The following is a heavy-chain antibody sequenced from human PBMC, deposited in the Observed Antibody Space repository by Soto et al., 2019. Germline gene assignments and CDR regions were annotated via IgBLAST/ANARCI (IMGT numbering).Heavy chain of an antibody. V-gene: IGHV3-74*01. CDR1: GFTFSSYW. J-gene: IGHJ3*02. Sequence: GGSLRLSCAASGFTFSSYWMQWVRQAPGKGLVWVSRINSDVSSISYADSAKGRFTISRDNAKNTLYLQMNSLRAEDTAVYYCAREVDIVVVVAARKDAFDIWGQGTMVTVSS. D-gene: IGHD2-15*01. CDR3: AREVDIVVVVAARKDAFDI. CDR2: INSDVSSI.